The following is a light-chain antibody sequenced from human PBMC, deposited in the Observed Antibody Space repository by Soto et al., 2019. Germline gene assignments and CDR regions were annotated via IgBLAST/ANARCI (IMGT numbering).Light chain of an antibody. CDR2: AAS. CDR1: QKITNY. V-gene: IGKV1-39*01. Sequence: DMQMTQAPSSRSASVGDRVTITCRASQKITNYLNWFQQKSGKAPKLLIYAASSLQSGVPSRISGRGSGTEFTLTISSLQPEDCATYYCQQSYNTPWTFGQGTKVDIK. CDR3: QQSYNTPWT. J-gene: IGKJ1*01.